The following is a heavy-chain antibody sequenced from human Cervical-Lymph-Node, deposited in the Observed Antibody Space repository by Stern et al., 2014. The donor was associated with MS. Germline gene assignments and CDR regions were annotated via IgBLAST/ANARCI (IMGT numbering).Heavy chain of an antibody. CDR1: GYTFTDYY. CDR3: ARGLATAVIADY. Sequence: QVQLVQSGAEVKKPGASVKDSCKASGYTFTDYYMQWVRQAPGQGLEWMGWIHPNSGDTKYARKFQGRVTLTRDTSISTVYLDLSGLGYDDTAVYYCARGLATAVIADYWGQGTLVTVS. D-gene: IGHD2-21*01. V-gene: IGHV1-2*02. CDR2: IHPNSGDT. J-gene: IGHJ4*02.